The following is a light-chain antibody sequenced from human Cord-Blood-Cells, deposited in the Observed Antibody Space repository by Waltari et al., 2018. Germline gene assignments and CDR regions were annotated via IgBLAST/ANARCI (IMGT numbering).Light chain of an antibody. J-gene: IGLJ2*01. V-gene: IGLV2-23*02. Sequence: QSALTQPAYVSGSPGQSITISCTGTSSDVGSYNLVSWYQQHPGKAPKLMIYEVSKRPSGVSNRFSGSKSGNTASLTISGLQADDEADYYCCSYAGSSTSVVFGGGTKLTVL. CDR2: EVS. CDR3: CSYAGSSTSVV. CDR1: SSDVGSYNL.